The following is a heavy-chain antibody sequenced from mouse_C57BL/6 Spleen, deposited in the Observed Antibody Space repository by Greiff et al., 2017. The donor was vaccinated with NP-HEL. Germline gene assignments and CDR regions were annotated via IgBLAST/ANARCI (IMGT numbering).Heavy chain of an antibody. J-gene: IGHJ1*03. CDR2: ISDGGSYT. V-gene: IGHV5-4*03. D-gene: IGHD1-1*01. Sequence: EVKLVESGGGLVKPGGSLKLSCAASGFTFSSYAMSWVRQTPEKRLEWVANISDGGSYTYYPDNVKGRFTISRDNAKNNLYLQMSHLKSEDTAMYYCARSYYYGSSYDWYFDVWGTGTTVTVSS. CDR3: ARSYYYGSSYDWYFDV. CDR1: GFTFSSYA.